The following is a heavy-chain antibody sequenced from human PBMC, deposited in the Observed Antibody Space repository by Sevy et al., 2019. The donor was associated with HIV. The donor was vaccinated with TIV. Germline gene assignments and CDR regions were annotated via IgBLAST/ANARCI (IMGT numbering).Heavy chain of an antibody. CDR2: IRNDESNK. D-gene: IGHD3-22*01. V-gene: IGHV3-30*02. CDR1: GFTFSTYG. CDR3: AKDLKSSGYLNGMGV. Sequence: GGSLRLSCAASGFTFSTYGMYWVRQAPGKGLEWVAFIRNDESNKYSADSVKGRFTISRDNSNNTLFLQMNSLRAEDTAVYYCAKDLKSSGYLNGMGVWGQGTTVTVSS. J-gene: IGHJ6*02.